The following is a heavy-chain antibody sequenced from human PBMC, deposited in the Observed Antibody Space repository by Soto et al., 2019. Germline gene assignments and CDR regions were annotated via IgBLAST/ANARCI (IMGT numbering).Heavy chain of an antibody. Sequence: PSETLSLTCTVSGGSISPYYWSWIRQTPGKGLEWIAYIYYSGSTNYNPSLKSRVTISVDTSKNQCSLKLSSVTAADTAVYYCARASSYSDSFGYFLDSWGQGTLVTVS. CDR3: ARASSYSDSFGYFLDS. V-gene: IGHV4-59*01. CDR1: GGSISPYY. CDR2: IYYSGST. J-gene: IGHJ4*02. D-gene: IGHD3-22*01.